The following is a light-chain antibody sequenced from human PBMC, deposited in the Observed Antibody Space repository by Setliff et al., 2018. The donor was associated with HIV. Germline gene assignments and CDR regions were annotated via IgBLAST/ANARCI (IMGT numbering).Light chain of an antibody. CDR1: SSDVGGYNY. CDR3: CSYAGSYSYI. CDR2: EVS. V-gene: IGLV2-11*01. Sequence: ALAQPASVSGSPGQSITISCTGTSSDVGGYNYVSWYQQHPGKAPKLMVSEVSNRPSGVPDRFSGSKSGDTASLTISGLRSEDEADYYCCSYAGSYSYIFGSGTKVTVL. J-gene: IGLJ1*01.